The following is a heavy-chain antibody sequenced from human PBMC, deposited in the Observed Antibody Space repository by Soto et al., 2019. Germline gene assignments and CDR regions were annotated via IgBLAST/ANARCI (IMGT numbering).Heavy chain of an antibody. Sequence: GGSLRLSCSASGFTFSIYAMHWVRQAPGKGLEYVSSISTNGGSTHYADSVKGRFTISRDNSKNTQYLQMSSLIADDTAVYYCVKGEYYYDSSGYYPFDYWGQGTLVTVSS. D-gene: IGHD3-22*01. CDR1: GFTFSIYA. CDR2: ISTNGGST. J-gene: IGHJ4*02. CDR3: VKGEYYYDSSGYYPFDY. V-gene: IGHV3-64D*06.